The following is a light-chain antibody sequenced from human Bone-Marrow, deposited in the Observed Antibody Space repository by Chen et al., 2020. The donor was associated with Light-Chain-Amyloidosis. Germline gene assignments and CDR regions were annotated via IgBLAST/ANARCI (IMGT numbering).Light chain of an antibody. CDR2: DDS. V-gene: IGLV3-21*02. CDR1: NIGSTS. J-gene: IGLJ3*02. Sequence: SYVLTQPSSLSVARGQTATIACGGNNIGSTSVHWYQQTPGQAPLLVVYDDSDRPSGIPERLSGSNSGNTATLTISRVEAGDEADYYCQVWDRSSDRPVFGGGTKLTVL. CDR3: QVWDRSSDRPV.